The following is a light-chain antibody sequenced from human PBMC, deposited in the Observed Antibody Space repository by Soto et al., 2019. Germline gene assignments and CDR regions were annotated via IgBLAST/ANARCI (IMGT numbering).Light chain of an antibody. CDR2: EAS. V-gene: IGKV1-5*03. CDR1: QTINNW. Sequence: DIQMTQSPSTLSASVGERVTITCRASQTINNWLGWYQQKPGKAPKLLIYEASTLESGVPSRFSGSGSWTEFTLTISSLQPDDFATYYCQHGTFGQGTKVDIK. J-gene: IGKJ1*01. CDR3: QHGT.